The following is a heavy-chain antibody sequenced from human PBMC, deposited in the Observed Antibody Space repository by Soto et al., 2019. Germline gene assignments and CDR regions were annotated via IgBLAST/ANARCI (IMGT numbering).Heavy chain of an antibody. V-gene: IGHV3-15*07. J-gene: IGHJ6*02. CDR1: GFTFSNAW. CDR2: IKSKTDGGTT. Sequence: GGSLRLSCAASGFTFSNAWMNWVRQAPGKGLEWVGRIKSKTDGGTTDYAAPVKGRFTISRDDSKNTLYLQMNSLKTEDTAVYYCAGVTTVTHYGMVVWGQGTTVTVSS. CDR3: AGVTTVTHYGMVV. D-gene: IGHD4-17*01.